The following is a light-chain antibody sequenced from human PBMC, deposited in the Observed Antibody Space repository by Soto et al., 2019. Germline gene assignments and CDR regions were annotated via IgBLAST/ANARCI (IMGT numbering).Light chain of an antibody. Sequence: TQSPGILSLSPGARATLSCRASQSVSSKLAWYQQKPGQAPRLLIYDASTRATGIPARFSGSGSGTEFTLTISSLQSEDFAVYYCQQYKKWPRTFGQGTKVDIK. CDR2: DAS. CDR3: QQYKKWPRT. J-gene: IGKJ1*01. CDR1: QSVSSK. V-gene: IGKV3-15*01.